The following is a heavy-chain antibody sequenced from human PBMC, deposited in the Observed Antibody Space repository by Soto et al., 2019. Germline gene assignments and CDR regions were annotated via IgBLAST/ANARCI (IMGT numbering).Heavy chain of an antibody. CDR3: ARDIVVVPAAVHYYYGMDV. CDR1: GFTFSSYA. V-gene: IGHV3-30-3*01. Sequence: QVQLVESGGGVVQPGRSLRLSCAASGFTFSSYAMHWVRQAPGKGLEWVAVISYDGSNKYYADSVKGRFTISRDNSKNPLYLQMNSLRAEDTAVYYCARDIVVVPAAVHYYYGMDVWGQGTTVTVSS. D-gene: IGHD2-2*01. CDR2: ISYDGSNK. J-gene: IGHJ6*02.